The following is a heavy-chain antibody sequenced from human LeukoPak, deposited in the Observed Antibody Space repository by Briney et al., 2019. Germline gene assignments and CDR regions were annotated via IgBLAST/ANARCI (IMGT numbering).Heavy chain of an antibody. D-gene: IGHD2-2*01. CDR2: IYSDGNTT. CDR1: GFTFSNYW. J-gene: IGHJ4*02. V-gene: IGHV3-74*01. Sequence: GGSLRLSCAGSGFTFSNYWMHWVRQAPGKGLVWVSRIYSDGNTTNYADSVKGRFTISRANAKNTLYLQMNSLRAEDTAVYYCARDQGSTSRGIDYWGQGTLVTVSS. CDR3: ARDQGSTSRGIDY.